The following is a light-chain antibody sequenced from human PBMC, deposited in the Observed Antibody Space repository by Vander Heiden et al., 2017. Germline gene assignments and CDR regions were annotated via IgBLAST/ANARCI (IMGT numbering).Light chain of an antibody. V-gene: IGLV2-14*01. Sequence: QSALTQPAPVSGSPGQSITIPCTGTSSDVGGYNYVSWYQQHPGKAPKLMIYDVSNRPSGVSNRFSGSKSGNTASLTISGLQAEDEADYYCSSYTSSSTPVFGGGTKLTVL. CDR3: SSYTSSSTPV. J-gene: IGLJ2*01. CDR1: SSDVGGYNY. CDR2: DVS.